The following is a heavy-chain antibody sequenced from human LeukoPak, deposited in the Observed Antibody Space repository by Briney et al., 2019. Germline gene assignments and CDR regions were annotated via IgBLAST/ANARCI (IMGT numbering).Heavy chain of an antibody. CDR1: GYTFTTYW. Sequence: KVSCKASGYTFTTYWIGWVRQMPGKGLEWMGIIYPGNSDTRYSPSFQGQVTISADKSISTAYLQWSSLKASDTAMYYCARTPGIVGFVYMDVWGQGTTVTVSS. J-gene: IGHJ6*02. V-gene: IGHV5-51*01. CDR2: IYPGNSDT. CDR3: ARTPGIVGFVYMDV. D-gene: IGHD1-26*01.